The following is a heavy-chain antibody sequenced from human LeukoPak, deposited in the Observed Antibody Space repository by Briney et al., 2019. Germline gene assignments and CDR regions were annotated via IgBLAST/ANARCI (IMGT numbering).Heavy chain of an antibody. CDR2: LFYSGST. Sequence: SSETLSLTCTVSGGSISSYYWSWIRQPPGKGLEWIAYLFYSGSTDYNPSLESRVTISVDTSKNQFSLKLRSVTAADTAVYYCATVAVIRGVTYFDYWCQGTLVTVSS. CDR1: GGSISSYY. V-gene: IGHV4-59*01. CDR3: ATVAVIRGVTYFDY. D-gene: IGHD3-10*01. J-gene: IGHJ4*02.